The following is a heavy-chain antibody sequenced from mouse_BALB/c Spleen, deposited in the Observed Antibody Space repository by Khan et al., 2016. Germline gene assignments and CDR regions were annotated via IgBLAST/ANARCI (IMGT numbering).Heavy chain of an antibody. J-gene: IGHJ4*01. CDR3: ARMGSLYSVDY. D-gene: IGHD2-1*01. CDR1: GYTFTSYW. V-gene: IGHV1S41*01. CDR2: IAPGSGST. Sequence: DLVKPGASVTLSCKASGYTFTSYWINWIKQRPGQGLEWIGRIAPGSGSTYYNEMFKGKATLTVDTSSSTAYSQLSSQSSEDSAVYFCARMGSLYSVDYWGQGTAVTVSS.